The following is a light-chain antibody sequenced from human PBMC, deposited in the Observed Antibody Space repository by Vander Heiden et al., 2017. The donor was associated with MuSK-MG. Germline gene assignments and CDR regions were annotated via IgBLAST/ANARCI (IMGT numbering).Light chain of an antibody. V-gene: IGLV1-40*01. Sequence: HSVLTQPPAPSGAPGQRVSISCTGNSPNLAACYDVHGYQQVPGTAPKVLIYGNTNRPSGVPDRFSASKSGTSAFLAIAGLQAEDEADYYCQSYDISLSGWVFGGGTKLTVL. CDR3: QSYDISLSGWV. J-gene: IGLJ3*02. CDR2: GNT. CDR1: SPNLAACYD.